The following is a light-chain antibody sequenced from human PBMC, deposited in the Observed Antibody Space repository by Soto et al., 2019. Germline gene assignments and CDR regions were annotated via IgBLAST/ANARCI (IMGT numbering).Light chain of an antibody. CDR3: EQYGSTPLT. CDR2: DAS. V-gene: IGKV3-20*01. CDR1: QSVANNY. J-gene: IGKJ4*01. Sequence: EIVLTQSPGTLSLSPGEIATLSCRASQSVANNYLAWYQQKPGQAPRFLMYDASSRATGIPDRFSGSGSGTDFTLTISRLEPEDFAVYYREQYGSTPLTFGGGTKVEIK.